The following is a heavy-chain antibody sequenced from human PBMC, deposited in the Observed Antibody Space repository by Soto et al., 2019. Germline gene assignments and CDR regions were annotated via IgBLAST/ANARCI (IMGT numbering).Heavy chain of an antibody. CDR3: ARRSAAAGRGIDY. J-gene: IGHJ4*02. D-gene: IGHD6-13*01. Sequence: SGTLSLGCAVYGGSVRGYYGGWIRQPPGKGLEWIGEINHSGSTNYNPSLKSRVTISVDTSKNQFSLKLSSVTAADTAVYYCARRSAAAGRGIDYWGQGTLVTVSS. V-gene: IGHV4-34*01. CDR2: INHSGST. CDR1: GGSVRGYY.